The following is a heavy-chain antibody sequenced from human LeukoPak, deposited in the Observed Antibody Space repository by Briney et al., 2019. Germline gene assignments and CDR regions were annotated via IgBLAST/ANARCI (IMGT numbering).Heavy chain of an antibody. V-gene: IGHV4-39*07. J-gene: IGHJ4*02. CDR3: ARLPIAAAGHFDY. Sequence: PSETLSLTCTVSGGSISSSSYYWGWIRQPPGKGLEWIGSIYYSGSTYYNPSLKSRVTISVDTSKNQFSLKLSSVTAADTAVCYCARLPIAAAGHFDYWGQGTLVTVSS. CDR2: IYYSGST. CDR1: GGSISSSSYY. D-gene: IGHD6-13*01.